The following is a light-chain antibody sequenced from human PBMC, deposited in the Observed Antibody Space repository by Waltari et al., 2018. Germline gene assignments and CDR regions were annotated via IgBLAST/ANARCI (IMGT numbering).Light chain of an antibody. J-gene: IGLJ2*01. V-gene: IGLV2-14*03. CDR2: DVF. Sequence: QSALTQPASVSGSPGQSLSISCTGICSDVGGFNFVSWYQQHPGKAPKLMIYDVFNRPSGVSPRFSGSKSDNAASLAISGLQAEDEAVYYCSSYTASPPHVVFGGGTKVTVL. CDR1: CSDVGGFNF. CDR3: SSYTASPPHVV.